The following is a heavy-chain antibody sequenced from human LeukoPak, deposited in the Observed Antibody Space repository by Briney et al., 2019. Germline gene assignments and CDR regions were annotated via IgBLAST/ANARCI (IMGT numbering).Heavy chain of an antibody. CDR1: GGTFSSYA. CDR2: IIPIFGTA. J-gene: IGHJ4*02. V-gene: IGHV1-69*01. CDR3: ARGHYYDSSGLYYFDY. Sequence: SVKVSCKASGGTFSSYAISWVRQAPGQGLEWMGGIIPIFGTANYAQKFQGRVTITADESTSTACMELSSLRSEDTAVYYCARGHYYDSSGLYYFDYWGQGTLVTVSS. D-gene: IGHD3-22*01.